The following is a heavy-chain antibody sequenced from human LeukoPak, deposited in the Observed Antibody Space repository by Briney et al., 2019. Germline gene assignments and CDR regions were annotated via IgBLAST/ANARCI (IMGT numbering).Heavy chain of an antibody. V-gene: IGHV4-59*01. CDR1: GGSISSYY. J-gene: IGHJ3*02. CDR3: ARDSLDGDGYNHGAFDT. CDR2: IYYSGST. D-gene: IGHD5-24*01. Sequence: SETLSLTCTVSGGSISSYYWSWIRQPPGKGLEWIGYIYYSGSTNYNPSLKSRVTISVDTSKNQFSLKLSSVTAADTAVYYCARDSLDGDGYNHGAFDTWGQGTMVTVSS.